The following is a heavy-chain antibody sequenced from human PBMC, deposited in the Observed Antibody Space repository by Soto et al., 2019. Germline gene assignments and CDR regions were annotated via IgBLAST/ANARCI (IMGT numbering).Heavy chain of an antibody. V-gene: IGHV3-30-3*01. CDR1: GFTFSSYA. CDR2: ISYDGSNK. J-gene: IGHJ4*02. Sequence: GGSLRLSCAASGFTFSSYAMHWVRQAPGKGLEGVAVISYDGSNKYYADSVKGRFTISRDNSKNTLYLQMNSLRAEDTAVYYCAIDVSVGEVIIPWDAYSAYWGQGTLVTVSS. D-gene: IGHD3-3*01. CDR3: AIDVSVGEVIIPWDAYSAY.